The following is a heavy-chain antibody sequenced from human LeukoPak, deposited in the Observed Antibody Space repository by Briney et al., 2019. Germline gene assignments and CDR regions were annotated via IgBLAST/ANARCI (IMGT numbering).Heavy chain of an antibody. CDR3: VREDTPATANY. CDR1: GFTFSSYA. D-gene: IGHD2-21*02. J-gene: IGHJ4*02. V-gene: IGHV3-23*01. Sequence: GGSLRLSCAASGFTFSSYAMNWVRQAPGKGLEWVSTISGSGGSTYYADSVTGRFTISRDNSKDTVFLQMNSLRPGDTAIYYCVREDTPATANYWGQGTMVTISS. CDR2: ISGSGGST.